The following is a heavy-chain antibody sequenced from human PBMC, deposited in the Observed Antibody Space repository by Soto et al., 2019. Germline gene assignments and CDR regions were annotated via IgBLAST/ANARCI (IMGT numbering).Heavy chain of an antibody. Sequence: EVQLVESGGGLVQPGGSLRLSCAASGFTFSSYDMHWVRQATGKGLEWVSAIGTAGDTYYPGSVKGRFTISRENAKNSVHLQMNSLRAGDTAVYYCAIDVWSEFYYYGMDVWGQGTTVTVSS. V-gene: IGHV3-13*01. CDR3: AIDVWSEFYYYGMDV. D-gene: IGHD3-3*01. CDR2: IGTAGDT. CDR1: GFTFSSYD. J-gene: IGHJ6*02.